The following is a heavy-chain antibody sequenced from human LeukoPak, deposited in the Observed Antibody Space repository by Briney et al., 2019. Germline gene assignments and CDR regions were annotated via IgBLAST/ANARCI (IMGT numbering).Heavy chain of an antibody. J-gene: IGHJ4*02. CDR3: ASLPGIAVAGTRSSVDY. Sequence: PGGSLRLSCAASGFTFSSYWMSWVRQAPGKGLEWVANIKQDGSEKYYVDSVKGRFTISRDNAKNPLYLQMNSLRAEDTAVYYCASLPGIAVAGTRSSVDYWGQGTLVTVSS. D-gene: IGHD6-19*01. CDR2: IKQDGSEK. V-gene: IGHV3-7*01. CDR1: GFTFSSYW.